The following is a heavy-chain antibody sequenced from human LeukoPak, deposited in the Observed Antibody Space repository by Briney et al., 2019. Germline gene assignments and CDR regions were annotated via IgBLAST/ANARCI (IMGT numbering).Heavy chain of an antibody. D-gene: IGHD4-17*01. V-gene: IGHV3-23*01. Sequence: GGSLSLSCVASGFPFSTYAMLWVRQAPGKGLEWVSTISDSGDNTYYIDSVKGRFTVSRDNSRGTLYLQMNSLRAEDTAVYYCAKDPGDYGNYYYFYDGLDVWGQATTVTVSS. CDR2: ISDSGDNT. J-gene: IGHJ6*02. CDR1: GFPFSTYA. CDR3: AKDPGDYGNYYYFYDGLDV.